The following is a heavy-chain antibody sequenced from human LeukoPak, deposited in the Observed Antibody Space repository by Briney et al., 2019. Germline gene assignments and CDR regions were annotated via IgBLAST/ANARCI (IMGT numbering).Heavy chain of an antibody. CDR2: ISGSGDTT. J-gene: IGHJ4*02. D-gene: IGHD6-13*01. V-gene: IGHV3-23*01. CDR1: RFTFSIFA. CDR3: TNGLHGGQLLVPSDS. Sequence: GGSLRLSCAASRFTFSIFAMNWVRQAPGKGPEWVSGISGSGDTTDYADSVKGRFTISRDNSRNTLYLQMNSLRAEDTALYYCTNGLHGGQLLVPSDSWGQGTLVTVSS.